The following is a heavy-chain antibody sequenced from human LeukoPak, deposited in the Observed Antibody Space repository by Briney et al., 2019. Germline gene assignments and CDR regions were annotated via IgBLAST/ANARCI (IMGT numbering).Heavy chain of an antibody. CDR3: AKGILRYGDYPN. CDR1: GFTFSSYG. J-gene: IGHJ4*02. CDR2: IRYDGSNK. D-gene: IGHD4-17*01. V-gene: IGHV3-30*02. Sequence: GGSLRLSCAASGFTFSSYGMHWVRQAPGKGLEWVAFIRYDGSNKYYADSVKGRFTISRDNSKNTLYLQMNGLRAEDTAVYYCAKGILRYGDYPNWGQGTLVTVSS.